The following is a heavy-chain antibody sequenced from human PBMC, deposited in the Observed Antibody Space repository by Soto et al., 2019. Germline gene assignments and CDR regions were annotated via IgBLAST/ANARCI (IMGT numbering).Heavy chain of an antibody. CDR2: ISYDGSNK. D-gene: IGHD3-22*01. CDR3: ARAGYYDSSGYYPYYYGMDV. CDR1: GFTFSSYG. V-gene: IGHV3-30*03. Sequence: PGGSLRLSCAASGFTFSSYGMHWVRQAPGKGLEWVAVISYDGSNKYYADSVKGRFTISRDNAKNSLYLQMNSLRDEDTAVYYCARAGYYDSSGYYPYYYGMDVWGQGTTVTVSS. J-gene: IGHJ6*02.